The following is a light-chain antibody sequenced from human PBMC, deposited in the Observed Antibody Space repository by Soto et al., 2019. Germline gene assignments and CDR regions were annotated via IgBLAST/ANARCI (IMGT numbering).Light chain of an antibody. CDR3: QQYNNWPPQDT. CDR2: DAS. CDR1: QSVGSN. Sequence: EIVMTQSPATPSVSPGERATLSCRASQSVGSNLAWYQQRPGQSPRLLIYDASTRATGIPARFSGSGSGTEFTLTISSLQSEDLAVYSCQQYNNWPPQDTFGQGTKVDIK. J-gene: IGKJ1*01. V-gene: IGKV3-15*01.